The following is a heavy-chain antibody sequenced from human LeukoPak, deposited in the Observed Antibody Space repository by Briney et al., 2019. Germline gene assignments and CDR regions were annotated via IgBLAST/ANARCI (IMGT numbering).Heavy chain of an antibody. CDR1: GYTLTELS. Sequence: ASVKVSCKVSGYTLTELSMHWVRQAPGKGLEWMGGFDPEDGETIYAQKFQGRVTMTEDTSTDTAYMELSSLRSEDTAVYYCATGPYYDFLSGYLKGYFDYWGQGTLVTVSS. CDR3: ATGPYYDFLSGYLKGYFDY. D-gene: IGHD3-3*01. J-gene: IGHJ4*02. CDR2: FDPEDGET. V-gene: IGHV1-24*01.